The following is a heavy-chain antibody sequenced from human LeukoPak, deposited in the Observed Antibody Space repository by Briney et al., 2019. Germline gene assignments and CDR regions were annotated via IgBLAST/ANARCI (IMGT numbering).Heavy chain of an antibody. D-gene: IGHD2-8*01. Sequence: GRSLRLSCAASGFTFSSYAMHWVRQAPGKGLEWVAVISYDGSNKYYADSVKGRFTISRDNSKNTLYLQMNSLRAEDTAVYYCARSLGYCTNGVCYILWFDPWGQGTLVTVSS. J-gene: IGHJ5*02. CDR1: GFTFSSYA. CDR2: ISYDGSNK. V-gene: IGHV3-30-3*01. CDR3: ARSLGYCTNGVCYILWFDP.